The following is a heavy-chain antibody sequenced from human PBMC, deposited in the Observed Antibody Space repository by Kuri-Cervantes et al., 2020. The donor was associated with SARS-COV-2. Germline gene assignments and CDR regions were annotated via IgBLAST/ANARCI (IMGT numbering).Heavy chain of an antibody. Sequence: GESLKISCAASGFTFSSYWMHWVRQAPGKGLVWVSRINSDGSSTSYADSVKGRFTISRDNAKNSLYLQMNSLRAEDTAVYYCARGVGYGDYTFDYWGQGTLVTVSS. V-gene: IGHV3-74*01. J-gene: IGHJ4*02. D-gene: IGHD4-17*01. CDR1: GFTFSSYW. CDR3: ARGVGYGDYTFDY. CDR2: INSDGSST.